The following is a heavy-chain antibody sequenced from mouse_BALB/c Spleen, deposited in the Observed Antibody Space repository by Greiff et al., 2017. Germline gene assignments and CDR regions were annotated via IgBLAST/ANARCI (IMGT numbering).Heavy chain of an antibody. V-gene: IGHV14-3*02. J-gene: IGHJ3*01. D-gene: IGHD2-10*01. CDR3: ASLPFAY. CDR2: IDPANGNT. Sequence: EVKLEESGAELVKPGASVKLSCTASGFNIKDTYMHWVKQRPEQGLEWIGRIDPANGNTKYDPKFQGKATITADTSSNTAYLQLSSLTSEDTAVYYCASLPFAYWGQGTLVTVSA. CDR1: GFNIKDTY.